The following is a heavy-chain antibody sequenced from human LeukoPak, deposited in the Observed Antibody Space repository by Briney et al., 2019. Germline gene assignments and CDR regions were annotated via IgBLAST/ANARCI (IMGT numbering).Heavy chain of an antibody. CDR3: ARAVDYYDSSGYYFYFDY. Sequence: PSETLSLTCAVYGGSFSGYYWSWIRQPPGKGLEWIGEINHSGSTNYNPSLKSRVTISVDTSKNQFSLKLSSVTAADTAVYYCARAVDYYDSSGYYFYFDYWGQGTLVTVSS. J-gene: IGHJ4*02. CDR1: GGSFSGYY. D-gene: IGHD3-22*01. CDR2: INHSGST. V-gene: IGHV4-34*01.